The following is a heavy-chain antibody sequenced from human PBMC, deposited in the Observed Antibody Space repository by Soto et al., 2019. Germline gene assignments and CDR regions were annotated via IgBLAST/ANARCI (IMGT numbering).Heavy chain of an antibody. V-gene: IGHV4-34*01. D-gene: IGHD3-3*01. CDR2: INHSGST. CDR1: GGSFSGYY. CDR3: AGAYYDFWSGYYDYYYYYGMDV. J-gene: IGHJ6*02. Sequence: SETLSLTCAVYGGSFSGYYWSWIRQPPGKGLEWIGEINHSGSTNYNPSLKSRVTISVDTSKNQFSLKLSSVTAADTAVYYCAGAYYDFWSGYYDYYYYYGMDVWGQGTTVTVS.